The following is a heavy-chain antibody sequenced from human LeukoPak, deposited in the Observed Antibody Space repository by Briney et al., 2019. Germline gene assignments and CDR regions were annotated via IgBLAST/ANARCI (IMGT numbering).Heavy chain of an antibody. V-gene: IGHV3-64*01. Sequence: GGSLRLSCAASGFTFSSYAMHWVRQAPGKGLEYVSAIVGNGGSTYYANSVKGRFTISRDNSKNTLYLQMNSLRAEDTAVYYCARVLSGRGSLYDYYYYMDVWGKGTTVTISS. D-gene: IGHD3-10*01. J-gene: IGHJ6*03. CDR2: IVGNGGST. CDR3: ARVLSGRGSLYDYYYYMDV. CDR1: GFTFSSYA.